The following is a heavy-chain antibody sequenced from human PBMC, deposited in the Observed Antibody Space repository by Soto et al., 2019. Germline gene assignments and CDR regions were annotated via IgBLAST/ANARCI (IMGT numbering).Heavy chain of an antibody. CDR3: AKGSSSVYYYYYGIDV. V-gene: IGHV3-30*02. CDR1: GFTFSSYG. J-gene: IGHJ6*02. CDR2: IWYDGSNK. D-gene: IGHD6-6*01. Sequence: GGSLRLSCAASGFTFSSYGMHWVRQAPGKGLEWVAVIWYDGSNKYYADSVKGRFTISRDNSKNMLYLQMNSLRTEDTAVYYCAKGSSSVYYYYYGIDVWGQGTTVTVSS.